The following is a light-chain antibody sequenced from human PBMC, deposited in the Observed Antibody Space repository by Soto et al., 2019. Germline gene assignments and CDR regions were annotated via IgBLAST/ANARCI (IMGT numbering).Light chain of an antibody. CDR1: QSVSYW. CDR3: QHYNTYSKT. CDR2: DAS. J-gene: IGKJ3*01. Sequence: DIQMTQSPSNLSTSGGARFTITCRASQSVSYWLAWYQKKHGRAPNXXIYDASILASGVPSRFSGGGFGTEFNLNISSLQPDDSAIYYCQHYNTYSKTFGPGTKVDIK. V-gene: IGKV1-5*01.